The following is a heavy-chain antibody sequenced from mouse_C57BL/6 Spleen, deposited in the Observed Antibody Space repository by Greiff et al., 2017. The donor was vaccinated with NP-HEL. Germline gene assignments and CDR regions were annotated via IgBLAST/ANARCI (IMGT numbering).Heavy chain of an antibody. D-gene: IGHD1-1*01. J-gene: IGHJ2*01. Sequence: VQLQQSGAELVRPGASVTLSCKASGYTFTDYEMHWVKQTPVHGLEWIGAIDPETGGTAYNQKFKGKAILTADKSSSTAYMELRSLTSEDTAVYYCTTTVVATGYIFDYWGQGTTLTVSS. CDR2: IDPETGGT. CDR1: GYTFTDYE. CDR3: TTTVVATGYIFDY. V-gene: IGHV1-15*01.